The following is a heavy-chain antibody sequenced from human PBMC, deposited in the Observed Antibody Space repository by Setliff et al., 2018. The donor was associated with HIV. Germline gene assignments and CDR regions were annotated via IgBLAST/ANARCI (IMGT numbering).Heavy chain of an antibody. Sequence: PGGSLRLSCAASGFTFSSYWMSWVRQAPGKGLEWVANIKYDGSEKYYVGSVKGRFTISRDNAKNSLYLQMNSLRAEDTAVYYCAREPHELRYFDVNSPFDYWGQGTQVTVSS. CDR3: AREPHELRYFDVNSPFDY. CDR2: IKYDGSEK. V-gene: IGHV3-7*01. CDR1: GFTFSSYW. D-gene: IGHD3-9*01. J-gene: IGHJ4*02.